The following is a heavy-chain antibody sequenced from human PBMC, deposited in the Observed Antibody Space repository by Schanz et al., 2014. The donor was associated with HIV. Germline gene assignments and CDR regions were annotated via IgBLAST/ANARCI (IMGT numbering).Heavy chain of an antibody. CDR1: GYTFTSYG. V-gene: IGHV1-69*06. J-gene: IGHJ6*02. CDR3: ATWREGGPVHFGMDV. CDR2: TPPTFDTA. Sequence: QVQLVQSGAEVKKPGASVKVSCKASGYTFTSYGISWVRQAPGQGLEWLGGTPPTFDTANYAQKFQDRVAITADKPTTTAYMTLSGLASKDTPVYYCATWREGGPVHFGMDVWGQGTTVTVSS. D-gene: IGHD3-16*01.